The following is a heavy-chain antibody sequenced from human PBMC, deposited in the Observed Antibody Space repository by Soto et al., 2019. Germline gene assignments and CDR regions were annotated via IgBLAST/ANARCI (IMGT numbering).Heavy chain of an antibody. J-gene: IGHJ5*02. D-gene: IGHD5-18*01. Sequence: ASVKVSCKASGYTFTSYGISWVRQAPGQGREWMGWISAYNGNTNYAQKLQGRVTMTTDTSTSTAYMELRSLRSDDTAVYYCAREMGYSYGHGWFDPWGQGXLVTVSS. CDR1: GYTFTSYG. V-gene: IGHV1-18*01. CDR3: AREMGYSYGHGWFDP. CDR2: ISAYNGNT.